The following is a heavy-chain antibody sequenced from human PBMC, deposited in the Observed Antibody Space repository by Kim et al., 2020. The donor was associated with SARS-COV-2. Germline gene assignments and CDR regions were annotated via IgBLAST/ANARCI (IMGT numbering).Heavy chain of an antibody. D-gene: IGHD6-19*01. CDR3: ARDRQRAGTGVDY. CDR2: TYYRSKWYT. V-gene: IGHV6-1*01. Sequence: SQTLSLTCDISGDSVSSNSAAWNWIRQSPSRGPEWLGRTYYRSKWYTDYALSVKGRITINPDTSKNQFSLQLNSVTPEDTAVYYCARDRQRAGTGVDYWGQGALVTVSS. J-gene: IGHJ4*02. CDR1: GDSVSSNSAA.